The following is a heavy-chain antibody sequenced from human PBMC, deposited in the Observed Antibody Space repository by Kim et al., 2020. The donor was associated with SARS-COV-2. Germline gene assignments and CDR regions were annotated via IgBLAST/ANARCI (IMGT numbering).Heavy chain of an antibody. J-gene: IGHJ4*02. Sequence: DSVKGRFTISRDNSKNTLYLQMNSLRAEDTAVYYCARGMGLAAAGRGVDYWGQGTLVTVSS. D-gene: IGHD6-13*01. CDR3: ARGMGLAAAGRGVDY. V-gene: IGHV3-30*07.